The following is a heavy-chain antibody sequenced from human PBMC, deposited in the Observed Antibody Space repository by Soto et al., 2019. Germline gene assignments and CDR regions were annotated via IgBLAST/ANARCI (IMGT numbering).Heavy chain of an antibody. V-gene: IGHV3-33*01. D-gene: IGHD6-25*01. CDR3: AGAANSACPTY. CDR2: IWYDGSEK. Sequence: QVQLVESGGGVVQPGKSLRLSCAASGFSFSTYGMHWVRQAPGRGLEWVALIWYDGSEKYYADSVTGRFTISRDNFRRTLSLHMHSLRDDDTAVYFCAGAANSACPTYWGQGTLVTVSS. CDR1: GFSFSTYG. J-gene: IGHJ4*02.